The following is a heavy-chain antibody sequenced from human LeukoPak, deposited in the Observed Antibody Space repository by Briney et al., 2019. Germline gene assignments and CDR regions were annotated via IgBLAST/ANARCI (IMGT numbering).Heavy chain of an antibody. D-gene: IGHD5-18*01. CDR2: INHSGST. J-gene: IGHJ4*02. CDR1: GGSFSGYY. CDR3: ARVSGGYSYGPMIFDY. V-gene: IGHV4-34*01. Sequence: SETLSLACAVYGGSFSGYYWSWIRQPPGKGLEWIGEINHSGSTNYNPSLKSRVTISVDTSKNQFSLKLSSVTAADTAVYYCARVSGGYSYGPMIFDYWGQGTLVTVSS.